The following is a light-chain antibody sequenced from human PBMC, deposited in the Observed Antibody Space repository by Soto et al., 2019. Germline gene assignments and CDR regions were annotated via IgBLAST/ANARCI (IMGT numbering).Light chain of an antibody. V-gene: IGKV3-20*01. J-gene: IGKJ3*01. CDR1: QSVSSSY. CDR2: GAS. Sequence: EIVLTQSPGTLSLSPGERATLSCRASQSVSSSYLAWYQQKPGQAPRLLIYGASNRATGIPDRFSGSGSGTDFTHTSSRLEPEDFAVYYCQQYGSSPPITFGPGTKVDIK. CDR3: QQYGSSPPIT.